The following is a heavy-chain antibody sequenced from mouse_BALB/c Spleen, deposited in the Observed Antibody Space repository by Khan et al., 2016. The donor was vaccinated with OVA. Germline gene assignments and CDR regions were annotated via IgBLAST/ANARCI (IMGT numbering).Heavy chain of an antibody. V-gene: IGHV1-81*01. Sequence: QVQLQQSGPELVKPGASLKVSCKASGYTFTDYVIGWVRQTSRQGLEWIGDIFTASGVPYYNEKFKDRATLTADKSSNTAYMQLNSLTFEDSAVYFCARGGYSVFAYWGQGTLVTVSA. CDR1: GYTFTDYV. CDR2: IFTASGVP. J-gene: IGHJ3*01. D-gene: IGHD2-14*01. CDR3: ARGGYSVFAY.